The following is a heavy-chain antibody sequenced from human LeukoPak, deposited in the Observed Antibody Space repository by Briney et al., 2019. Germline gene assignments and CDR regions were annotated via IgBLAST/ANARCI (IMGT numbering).Heavy chain of an antibody. CDR3: ARETYDSSAED. CDR1: GFSFSTYW. Sequence: GGSLRLSCAASGFSFSTYWMSWVRQAPGKGLEWVASMQEDGDEKYYVGSVKGRFTISRDNAKNSLYLQMNSLRDEDTAVYYCARETYDSSAEDWGQGTLVTVSS. CDR2: MQEDGDEK. D-gene: IGHD3-22*01. V-gene: IGHV3-7*01. J-gene: IGHJ4*02.